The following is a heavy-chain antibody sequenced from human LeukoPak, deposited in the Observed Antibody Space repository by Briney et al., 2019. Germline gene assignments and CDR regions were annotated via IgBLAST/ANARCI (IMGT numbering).Heavy chain of an antibody. D-gene: IGHD3-3*01. CDR3: ARRSGTYDPPDY. CDR1: GYSFTPYW. J-gene: IGHJ4*02. V-gene: IGHV5-51*01. Sequence: GESLKISCKSSGYSFTPYWIGWVRQMPGKGLEWVGIIYPRDPDTRYSPSFEGQVTISADKSISTAYLHWSSLKASDTAMYYCARRSGTYDPPDYWGQGTLVTVSS. CDR2: IYPRDPDT.